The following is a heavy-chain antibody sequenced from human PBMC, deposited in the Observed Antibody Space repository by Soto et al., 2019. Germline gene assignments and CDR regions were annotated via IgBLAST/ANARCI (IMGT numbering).Heavy chain of an antibody. D-gene: IGHD5-18*01. V-gene: IGHV4-39*01. J-gene: IGHJ3*02. CDR2: IYYSGST. CDR3: ARQYVDTAIVDAFDI. CDR1: GGSISSSSYY. Sequence: QLQLQESGPGLVKPSETLSLTCTVSGGSISSSSYYWGWIRQPPGKGLEWIGSIYYSGSTYYNPSRQSRVTIAVDTSKNQFSLKLSSVTAADTAVYYCARQYVDTAIVDAFDIWGQGTMVTVSS.